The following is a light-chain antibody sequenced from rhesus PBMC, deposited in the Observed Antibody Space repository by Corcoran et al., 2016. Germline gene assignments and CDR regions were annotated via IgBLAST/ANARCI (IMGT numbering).Light chain of an antibody. Sequence: EIVVTQSPATLSLSPGERATLSCRASQPVGSSLAWYPQEPGQTPRRLINGASRRANGIPYRFSGSGAGTDFPITSSSLGPEVVGVYCWQQSSRLYRFGQGTKVEIK. CDR1: QPVGSS. CDR2: GAS. J-gene: IGKJ2*01. CDR3: QQSSRLYR. V-gene: IGKV3-24*04.